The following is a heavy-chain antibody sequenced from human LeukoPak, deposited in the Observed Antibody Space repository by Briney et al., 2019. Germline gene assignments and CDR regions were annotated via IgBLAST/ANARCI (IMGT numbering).Heavy chain of an antibody. Sequence: SETLSLTCTVSGGSISSYYWSWIRQPPGKGLEWIGYIYYSGSTNYNPSLKSRVTISVDTSKNQFSLKLSSVTAADTAVYYCARGVGGYYYIDYYFDYWGQGTLVTVSS. J-gene: IGHJ4*02. D-gene: IGHD3-22*01. CDR3: ARGVGGYYYIDYYFDY. CDR2: IYYSGST. V-gene: IGHV4-59*01. CDR1: GGSISSYY.